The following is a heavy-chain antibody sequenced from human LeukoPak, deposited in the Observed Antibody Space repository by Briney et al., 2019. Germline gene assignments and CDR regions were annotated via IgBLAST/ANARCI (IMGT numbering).Heavy chain of an antibody. D-gene: IGHD6-13*01. Sequence: GASVKVSCTASGYTFPGNYWTWVPQAPGQGFEWMGWINPTTGGTNYAQKFQGRVTMTRDTYINIVYMELTGVISDDTAVYYCARGGATVVGTRAYWFDAWGQGTLVTVSS. CDR1: GYTFPGNY. V-gene: IGHV1-2*02. CDR2: INPTTGGT. CDR3: ARGGATVVGTRAYWFDA. J-gene: IGHJ5*02.